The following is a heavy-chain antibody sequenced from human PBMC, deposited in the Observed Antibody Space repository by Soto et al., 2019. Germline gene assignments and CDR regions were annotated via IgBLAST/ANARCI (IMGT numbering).Heavy chain of an antibody. CDR3: ASTYSTSWYWFDP. Sequence: QVTVKESGTVLVKPTETLTMTCTVSWFSLNNAGLGVSWIHQPPGKALEWLAHIFSNDEKSYSTSLKSRLTISKDTSKSHVVLTMTNMDPVDTATYYCASTYSTSWYWFDPWCQGTLVTVSS. CDR2: IFSNDEK. V-gene: IGHV2-26*04. CDR1: WFSLNNAGLG. D-gene: IGHD6-13*01. J-gene: IGHJ5*02.